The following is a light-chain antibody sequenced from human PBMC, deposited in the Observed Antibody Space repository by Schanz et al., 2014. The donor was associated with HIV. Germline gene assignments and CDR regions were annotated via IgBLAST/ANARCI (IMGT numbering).Light chain of an antibody. J-gene: IGKJ3*01. Sequence: EIVLTQSPATLSLSPGERATLSCRASQSVSNYLAWYQQKPGQAPRLLIYNASNRATGIPARFSGSGSGTDFTLTISRLEPEDFAVYYCQQYGSSFGPGTKVEIK. CDR1: QSVSNY. CDR3: QQYGSS. V-gene: IGKV3-11*01. CDR2: NAS.